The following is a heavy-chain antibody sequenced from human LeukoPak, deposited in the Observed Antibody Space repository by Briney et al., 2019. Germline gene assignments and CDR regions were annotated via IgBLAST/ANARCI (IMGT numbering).Heavy chain of an antibody. CDR2: MFPDCRT. J-gene: IGHJ4*02. CDR1: GFSVNDNY. Sequence: GGSLRLSCAISGFSVNDNYMSWVRQAPGKGLQWVSVMFPDCRTYYADSVRGRFTISRDVASNTLLLQMDSLRADDTAVHYCARTNPVYGDYDYWGQGTLVTVSS. V-gene: IGHV3-53*01. D-gene: IGHD4-17*01. CDR3: ARTNPVYGDYDY.